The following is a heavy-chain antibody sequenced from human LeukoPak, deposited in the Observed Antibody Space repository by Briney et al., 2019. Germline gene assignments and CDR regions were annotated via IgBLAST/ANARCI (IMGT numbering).Heavy chain of an antibody. V-gene: IGHV1-46*01. CDR1: GYTFTSYY. CDR2: INPSGGST. Sequence: ASVKVSCKASGYTFTSYYMHWVRQAPGQGLEWMGIINPSGGSTSYAQKFQGRVTMTRDTSTSTVYMELSSLRSEDTAVYYCARSYYDFWSGRSDTINWFDPWGQGTLVTVSS. D-gene: IGHD3-3*01. J-gene: IGHJ5*02. CDR3: ARSYYDFWSGRSDTINWFDP.